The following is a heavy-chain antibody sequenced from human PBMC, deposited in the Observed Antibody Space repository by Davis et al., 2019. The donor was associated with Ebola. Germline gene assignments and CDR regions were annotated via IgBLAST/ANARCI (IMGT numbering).Heavy chain of an antibody. D-gene: IGHD4-17*01. CDR3: AMTTVTTGWFDP. J-gene: IGHJ5*02. CDR2: IYYSGST. V-gene: IGHV4-39*01. CDR1: GGSISSYY. Sequence: SETLSLTCTVSGGSISSYYWGWIRQPPGKGLEWIGSIYYSGSTYYNPSLKSRVTISVDTSKNQFSLKLSSVTAADTAVYYCAMTTVTTGWFDPWGQGTLVTVSS.